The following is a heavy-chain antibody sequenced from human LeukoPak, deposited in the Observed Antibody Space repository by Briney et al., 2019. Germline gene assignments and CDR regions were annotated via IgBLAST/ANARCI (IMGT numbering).Heavy chain of an antibody. CDR3: AKDPERSSPYYYYGMDV. CDR1: GFTFNIYG. CDR2: ISYDGSNK. J-gene: IGHJ6*02. D-gene: IGHD6-13*01. Sequence: GGSLRLSCAAYGFTFNIYGMHWVRQAPGKGLEWVAVISYDGSNKYYADSVKGRFTISRDNSKNTLFLQMNSLRGEDTAVYYCAKDPERSSPYYYYGMDVWGQGTTVTVSS. V-gene: IGHV3-30*18.